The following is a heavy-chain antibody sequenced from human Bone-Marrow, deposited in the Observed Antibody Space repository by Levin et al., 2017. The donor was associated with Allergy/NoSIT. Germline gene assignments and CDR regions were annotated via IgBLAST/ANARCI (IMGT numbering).Heavy chain of an antibody. J-gene: IGHJ5*02. Sequence: GGSLRLSCAASGFTFSSYAMSWVRQAPGKGLEWVSAISGSGGSTYYADSVKGRFTISRDNSKNTLYLQMNSLRAEDTAVYYCAKDQGAIFGVVIDWFDPWGQGTLVTVSS. CDR2: ISGSGGST. CDR1: GFTFSSYA. V-gene: IGHV3-23*01. CDR3: AKDQGAIFGVVIDWFDP. D-gene: IGHD3-3*01.